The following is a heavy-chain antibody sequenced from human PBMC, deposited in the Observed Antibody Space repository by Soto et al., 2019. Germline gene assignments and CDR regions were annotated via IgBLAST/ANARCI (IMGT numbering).Heavy chain of an antibody. J-gene: IGHJ4*02. CDR3: AKHEGYCSTTTCSNFDY. Sequence: GESLKISCKGSGFTFTRYWIAWVRQMPGKGLEWMGIIYPGDSDSSYSPSFRGQVTISADKSINTAYLHWSSLKASDTAIYYCAKHEGYCSTTTCSNFDYWGQGTLVTVSS. CDR2: IYPGDSDS. V-gene: IGHV5-51*01. D-gene: IGHD2-2*01. CDR1: GFTFTRYW.